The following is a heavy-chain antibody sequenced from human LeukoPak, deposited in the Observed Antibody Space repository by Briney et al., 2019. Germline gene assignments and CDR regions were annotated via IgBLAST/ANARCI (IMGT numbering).Heavy chain of an antibody. Sequence: GGSLRLSCAASGFTFSLYAMSWVRQTPGKGLEWISTISGSGDNTYYAESVKGRFTISRDNSRNTLYLRMKSLRAEDTAMYYCAKESTVTPGNVNWYDPWGQGTLVTVSS. D-gene: IGHD4-17*01. J-gene: IGHJ5*02. CDR2: ISGSGDNT. CDR1: GFTFSLYA. CDR3: AKESTVTPGNVNWYDP. V-gene: IGHV3-23*01.